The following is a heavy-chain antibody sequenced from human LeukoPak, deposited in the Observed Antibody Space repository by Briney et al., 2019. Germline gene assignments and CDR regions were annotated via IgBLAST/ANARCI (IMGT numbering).Heavy chain of an antibody. Sequence: PGGSLRLSCAASGFTFSNYWMTWVRQVPGKGLVWVSRINSVGSSTSYAESVEGRFTISRDNAKNTLYLQMNSLRAEDTAVYYCARLPDGGDHYFEHWGQGTLVTVSS. CDR2: INSVGSST. J-gene: IGHJ4*02. V-gene: IGHV3-74*01. D-gene: IGHD1-14*01. CDR3: ARLPDGGDHYFEH. CDR1: GFTFSNYW.